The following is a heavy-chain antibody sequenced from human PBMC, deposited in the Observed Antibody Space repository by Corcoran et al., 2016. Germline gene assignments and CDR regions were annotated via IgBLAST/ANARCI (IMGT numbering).Heavy chain of an antibody. CDR3: ARKSDSSSGYGSGERSGWFDP. J-gene: IGHJ5*02. V-gene: IGHV1-46*01. CDR1: GYTFTSYY. CDR2: INPSGGST. D-gene: IGHD6-13*01. Sequence: QVQLVQSGAEVKKPGASVKVSCKASGYTFTSYYMHWVRQAPGQGLEWMGIINPSGGSTSYAQKFQGRVTMTRDTSTSTVYMELSSLRSEDTAVYYCARKSDSSSGYGSGERSGWFDPWGQGTLVTVSS.